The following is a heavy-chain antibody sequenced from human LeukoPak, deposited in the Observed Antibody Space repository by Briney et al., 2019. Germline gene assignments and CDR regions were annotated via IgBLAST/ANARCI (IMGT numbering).Heavy chain of an antibody. J-gene: IGHJ3*01. CDR1: GFTFNTYA. CDR3: AKDIQLST. CDR2: INGGGGYT. D-gene: IGHD5-24*01. V-gene: IGHV3-23*01. Sequence: GGSLRLSCAASGFTFNTYAMTWVRQAPGKGLEWVSAINGGGGYTYYADSVKGRFTISRDNSKNTLSLQMNSLRVEDTAMYFCAKDIQLSTWGLGTMVTVSS.